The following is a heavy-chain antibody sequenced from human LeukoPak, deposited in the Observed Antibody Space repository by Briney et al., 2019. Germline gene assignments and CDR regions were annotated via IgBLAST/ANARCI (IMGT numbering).Heavy chain of an antibody. V-gene: IGHV3-30*02. Sequence: GGSLRLSCAASGFTFSSYGMHWVRQAPGKGLEWVAFIRYDGSDKYYTDSVKGRFTISRDNSKNTLYLQMNSLRAEDTAVYYCAKGTPGIAKIWGQGTLVTVSS. D-gene: IGHD6-13*01. CDR3: AKGTPGIAKI. J-gene: IGHJ4*02. CDR1: GFTFSSYG. CDR2: IRYDGSDK.